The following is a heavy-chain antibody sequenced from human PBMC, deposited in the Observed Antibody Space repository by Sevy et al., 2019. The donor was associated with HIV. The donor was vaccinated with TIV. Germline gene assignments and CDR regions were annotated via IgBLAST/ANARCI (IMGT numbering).Heavy chain of an antibody. CDR2: ISSSGSST. Sequence: GGSLRLSCAASGFSFSSYEMNWVRQAPGKGLEWVSYISSSGSSTYYADSVKGRFTISRDNAKNSLYLQMNSLRDEDTAVYYGAGGGRHCGVYSWQGAFDIWGQGTMVTVSS. CDR3: AGGGRHCGVYSWQGAFDI. D-gene: IGHD2-21*01. J-gene: IGHJ3*02. V-gene: IGHV3-48*03. CDR1: GFSFSSYE.